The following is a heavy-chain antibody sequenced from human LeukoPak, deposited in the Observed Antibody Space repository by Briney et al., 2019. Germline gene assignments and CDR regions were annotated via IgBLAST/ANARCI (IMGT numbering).Heavy chain of an antibody. CDR1: GFTFSSYA. V-gene: IGHV3-23*01. CDR2: ISGSGDTT. Sequence: GGSLRLSCAASGFTFSSYAMSWVRQAPGTGLEWVSAISGSGDTTYYADSVKGRFTISRDNAKNSLYLQMNSLRAEDTAVYYCARDSSGWYRLDYWGQGTLVTVSS. J-gene: IGHJ4*02. D-gene: IGHD6-19*01. CDR3: ARDSSGWYRLDY.